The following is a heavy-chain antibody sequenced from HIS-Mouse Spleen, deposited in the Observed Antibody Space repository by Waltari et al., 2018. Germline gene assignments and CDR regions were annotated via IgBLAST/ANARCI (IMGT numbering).Heavy chain of an antibody. J-gene: IGHJ2*01. V-gene: IGHV4-39*07. CDR3: AREIPYSSSWYDWYFDL. D-gene: IGHD6-13*01. Sequence: QLQLQASGPGLVKPSETLSLTCTVSGGSISSSSYYWGGIRQPPGKGLEWIGSIYYSGSTYYNPSLKSRVTISVDTSKNQFSLKLSSVTAADTAVYYCAREIPYSSSWYDWYFDLWGRGTLVTVSS. CDR1: GGSISSSSYY. CDR2: IYYSGST.